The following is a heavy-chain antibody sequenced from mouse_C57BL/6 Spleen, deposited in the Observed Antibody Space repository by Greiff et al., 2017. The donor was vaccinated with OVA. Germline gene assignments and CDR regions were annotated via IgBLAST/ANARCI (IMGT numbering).Heavy chain of an antibody. Sequence: VQLKQSGGGLVKPGGSLKLSCAASGFTFSDYGMHWVRQAPEKGLEWVAYISSGSSTIYYADTVKGRFTISRDNAKNTLFLQMTSLRSEDTAMYYCARRYYGSSHWYFDVWGTGTTVTVSS. CDR3: ARRYYGSSHWYFDV. CDR1: GFTFSDYG. D-gene: IGHD1-1*01. V-gene: IGHV5-17*01. J-gene: IGHJ1*03. CDR2: ISSGSSTI.